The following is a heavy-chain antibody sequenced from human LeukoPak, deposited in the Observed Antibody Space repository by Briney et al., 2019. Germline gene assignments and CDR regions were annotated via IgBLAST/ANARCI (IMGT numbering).Heavy chain of an antibody. CDR1: GFTFSSYG. J-gene: IGHJ4*02. CDR2: IRYDGSNK. V-gene: IGHV3-30*02. D-gene: IGHD2-2*01. Sequence: GGSLRLSCAASGFTFSSYGMHWVRQAPGKGLGWVAFIRYDGSNKYYADSVKGRFTISRDNSKNTLYLQMNSLRAEDTAVYYCATLKDIVVVPAAMGNYFDYWGQGTLVTVSS. CDR3: ATLKDIVVVPAAMGNYFDY.